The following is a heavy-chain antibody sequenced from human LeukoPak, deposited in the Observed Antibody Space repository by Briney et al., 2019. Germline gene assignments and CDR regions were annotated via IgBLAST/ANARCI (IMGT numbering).Heavy chain of an antibody. CDR3: ARDFADYGDFDY. CDR2: IDTSSDII. J-gene: IGHJ4*02. Sequence: GGALRLSCAASGFAFNTYTMNWFRQAPGKGLEWISYIDTSSDIIYYADSVMGRFTISRDNAGNSLYLQMNSLRGDDAAVYYCARDFADYGDFDYWGQGTLVTVSS. CDR1: GFAFNTYT. D-gene: IGHD4-17*01. V-gene: IGHV3-48*01.